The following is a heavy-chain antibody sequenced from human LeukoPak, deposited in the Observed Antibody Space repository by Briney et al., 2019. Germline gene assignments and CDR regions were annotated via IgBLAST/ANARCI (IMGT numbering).Heavy chain of an antibody. D-gene: IGHD5-24*01. CDR3: ARGVHYNGNWFDP. CDR2: ISSSSSYI. CDR1: GFTFSSYS. Sequence: GGSLRLSCAASGFTFSSYSMNWVRQAPGKGLEWVSSISSSSSYIYYADSVKGRFTISRDNAKNSLYLQMNSLRAEDTAVYYRARGVHYNGNWFDPWGQGTLVTVSS. V-gene: IGHV3-21*01. J-gene: IGHJ5*02.